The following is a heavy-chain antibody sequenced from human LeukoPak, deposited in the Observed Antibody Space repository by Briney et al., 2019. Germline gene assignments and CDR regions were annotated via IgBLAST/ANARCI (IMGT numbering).Heavy chain of an antibody. CDR2: VYYSGST. V-gene: IGHV4-59*01. CDR3: ARGYGSGSRLDN. Sequence: SETLSLTCTVSGGSIGTYYWSWMPQPPGKGLEWIGYVYYSGSTSYNPSLKSRVTMSVDTSNNQFSLKLSSVTAADTAVYYCARGYGSGSRLDNWGQGTLVTVSS. CDR1: GGSIGTYY. D-gene: IGHD3-10*01. J-gene: IGHJ4*02.